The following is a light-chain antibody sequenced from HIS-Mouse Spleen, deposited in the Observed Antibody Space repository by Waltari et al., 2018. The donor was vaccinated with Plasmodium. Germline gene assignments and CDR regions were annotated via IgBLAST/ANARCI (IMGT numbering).Light chain of an antibody. CDR3: AAWDDSLSGPV. Sequence: QSVLTQPPSASGTPGQRVTISCSGSSSNIGSNYVYWYQQLPGTAPKLLNYRNNQRALGVPDRFSGSKSGTSASLAISGLRSEDEADYYCAAWDDSLSGPVFGGGTKLTVL. V-gene: IGLV1-47*01. CDR2: RNN. J-gene: IGLJ3*02. CDR1: SSNIGSNY.